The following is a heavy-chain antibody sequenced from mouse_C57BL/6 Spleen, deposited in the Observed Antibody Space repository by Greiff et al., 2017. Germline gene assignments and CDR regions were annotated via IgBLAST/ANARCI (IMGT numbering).Heavy chain of an antibody. Sequence: QVTLKVSGPGILQPSQTLSLTCSFSGFSLSTFGMGVGWIRQPSGKGLEWLAHIWWADDKYYNPALKSRLTISKDTSKNQVFLKIANVDTADTATYYCARIGRLLRSSFNAMDYWGQGTSGTVSS. J-gene: IGHJ4*01. D-gene: IGHD1-1*01. CDR1: GFSLSTFGMG. CDR2: IWWADDK. CDR3: ARIGRLLRSSFNAMDY. V-gene: IGHV8-8*01.